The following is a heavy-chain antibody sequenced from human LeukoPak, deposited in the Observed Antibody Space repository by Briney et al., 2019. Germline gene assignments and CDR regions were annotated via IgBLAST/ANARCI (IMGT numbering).Heavy chain of an antibody. J-gene: IGHJ4*02. CDR1: GFAFSDYV. CDR2: ISASGGST. V-gene: IGHV3-23*01. CDR3: AKVGYYYGSGSYCLDY. Sequence: GGSLRLSCAASGFAFSDYVMNWVRQAPGKGLEWVSAISASGGSTYYANSVKGRFTISRDNSKNTLYLQMNSLRADDTAVYYCAKVGYYYGSGSYCLDYWGQGTLVTVSS. D-gene: IGHD3-10*01.